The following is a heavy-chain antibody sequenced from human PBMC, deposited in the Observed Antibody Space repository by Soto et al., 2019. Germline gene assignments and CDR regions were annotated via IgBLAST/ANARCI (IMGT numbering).Heavy chain of an antibody. CDR3: AKDGVAGTYYFDH. V-gene: IGHV1-46*01. J-gene: IGHJ4*02. CDR1: GYTFTNYY. CDR2: INPSGGST. D-gene: IGHD6-19*01. Sequence: ASVKVSCKASGYTFTNYYMHWVRQAPGQGLEWMGIINPSGGSTSYARKFQGRVTMTRDTSTSTVYMELSSLRSEDAAVYYCAKDGVAGTYYFDHWGQGTLVTVSS.